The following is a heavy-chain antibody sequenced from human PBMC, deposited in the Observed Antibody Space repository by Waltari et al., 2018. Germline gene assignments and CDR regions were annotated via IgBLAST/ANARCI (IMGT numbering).Heavy chain of an antibody. V-gene: IGHV4-34*01. J-gene: IGHJ6*03. D-gene: IGHD6-13*01. CDR1: GGSFSGYY. CDR2: INHSGST. Sequence: QVQLQQWGAGLLKPSETLSLTCAVYGGSFSGYYWSWIRQPPGKGLEWIGEINHSGSTTYNPALKSRVTISVDTSKNQFSLKLSSVTAADTAVYYCARGIAAAGLYYYYYYYMDVWGKGTTVTVSS. CDR3: ARGIAAAGLYYYYYYYMDV.